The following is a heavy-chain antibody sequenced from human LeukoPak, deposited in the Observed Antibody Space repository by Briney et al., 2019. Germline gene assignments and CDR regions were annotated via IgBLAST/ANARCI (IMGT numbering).Heavy chain of an antibody. CDR1: GYTFTGYY. CDR2: INPNSGGT. CDR3: ARYYDSSDYYPHYFDY. V-gene: IGHV1-2*02. J-gene: IGHJ4*02. D-gene: IGHD3-22*01. Sequence: ASVKVSCXASGYTFTGYYMHWVRQAPGQGLEWMGWINPNSGGTNYAQKFQGRVTMTRDTSISTAYMELSRLRSDDTAVYYCARYYDSSDYYPHYFDYWGQGTLVTVSS.